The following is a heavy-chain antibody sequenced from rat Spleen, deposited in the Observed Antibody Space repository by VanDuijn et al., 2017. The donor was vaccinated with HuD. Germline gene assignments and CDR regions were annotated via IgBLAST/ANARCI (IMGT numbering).Heavy chain of an antibody. CDR2: ISPSGSRI. D-gene: IGHD4-3*01. CDR1: GFTFSDYY. V-gene: IGHV5-25*01. J-gene: IGHJ3*01. Sequence: EVQLVESGGGLVQPGRSMKLSCAASGFTFSDYYMAWVRQAPTKGLEWVASISPSGSRIYYRDSVKGRFTVSRDNAKSTLYLQMDSLRSADTATYYCARQETSGYSNWFAYWGQGTLVTVSS. CDR3: ARQETSGYSNWFAY.